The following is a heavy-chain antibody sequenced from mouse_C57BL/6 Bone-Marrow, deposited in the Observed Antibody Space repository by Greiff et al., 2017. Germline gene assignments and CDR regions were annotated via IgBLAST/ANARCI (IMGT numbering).Heavy chain of an antibody. CDR2: IYPRSGNT. V-gene: IGHV1-81*01. CDR1: GYTFTSYG. J-gene: IGHJ2*01. Sequence: QVQLQQSGAELARPGASVKLSCKASGYTFTSYGISWVKQRTGQGLEWIGEIYPRSGNTYYNEKFKGKATLTADKSSSTAYMELRSLTSEDSAVYFCALLWFQDYWGQGTTLTVSS. D-gene: IGHD2-9*01. CDR3: ALLWFQDY.